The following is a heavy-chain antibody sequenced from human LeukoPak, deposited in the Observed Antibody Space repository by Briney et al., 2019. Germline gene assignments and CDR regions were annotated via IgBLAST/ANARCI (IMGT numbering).Heavy chain of an antibody. J-gene: IGHJ1*01. D-gene: IGHD3-9*01. CDR2: INPNSGGT. Sequence: EASVKVSCKASGYTFTGYYMHWVRQAPGQGLEWMGRINPNSGGTNYAQKFQGRVTMTRDTSISTAYMELSRLRSDDTAVYYCARDLRCYDILTGYPYWGQGTLVTVSS. CDR1: GYTFTGYY. CDR3: ARDLRCYDILTGYPY. V-gene: IGHV1-2*06.